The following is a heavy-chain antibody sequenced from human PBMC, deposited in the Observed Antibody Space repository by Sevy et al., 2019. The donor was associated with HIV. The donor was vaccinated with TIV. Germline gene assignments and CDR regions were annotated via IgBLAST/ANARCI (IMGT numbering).Heavy chain of an antibody. V-gene: IGHV4-39*01. CDR1: GGSISSSSYF. CDR3: ATPRDSGWYEGTGGYFDL. J-gene: IGHJ2*01. CDR2: FYSTGST. D-gene: IGHD6-19*01. Sequence: SETLSLTCTVSGGSISSSSYFWGWIRQPPGKGLEWIGSFYSTGSTSYNPSLRSRVTVSADRSTNQFSLRLTSVIATNTAVYYCATPRDSGWYEGTGGYFDLWGRGTLVTVSS.